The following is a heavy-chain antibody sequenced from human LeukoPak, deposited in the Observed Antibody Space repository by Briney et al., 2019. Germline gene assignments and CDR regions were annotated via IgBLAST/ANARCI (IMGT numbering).Heavy chain of an antibody. V-gene: IGHV3-21*01. D-gene: IGHD2-2*01. Sequence: GGSLRLSCAASGFTFSSYSMNWVRQAPGKGLEWVSSISSSSSYIYYADSVKGRFTISRDNAKNSLYLQMNSLRAEDTAVYYCARDTYCSSTSCYFVHYYYYGMDVWGQGTTVTVSS. CDR1: GFTFSSYS. CDR2: ISSSSSYI. J-gene: IGHJ6*02. CDR3: ARDTYCSSTSCYFVHYYYYGMDV.